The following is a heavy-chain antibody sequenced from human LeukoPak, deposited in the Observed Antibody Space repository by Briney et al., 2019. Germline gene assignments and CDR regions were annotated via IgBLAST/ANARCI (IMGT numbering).Heavy chain of an antibody. J-gene: IGHJ6*02. Sequence: GGSLRLSCAASGFTFSSYWMHWVRQAPGRGLVWVSRINSDGSSTSYADSVKGRFTISRDNAKNTLYLQMNSLRAEDTSVYYCAREVYDFWSGYPYYYYYYGMDVWGQGTTVTVSS. D-gene: IGHD3-3*01. CDR3: AREVYDFWSGYPYYYYYYGMDV. CDR2: INSDGSST. V-gene: IGHV3-74*01. CDR1: GFTFSSYW.